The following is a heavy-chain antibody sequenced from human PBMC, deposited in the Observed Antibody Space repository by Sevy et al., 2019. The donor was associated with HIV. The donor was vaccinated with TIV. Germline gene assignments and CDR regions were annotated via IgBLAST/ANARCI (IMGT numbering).Heavy chain of an antibody. V-gene: IGHV1-18*01. Sequence: APVKVSCKASGYTFSSYGISWVRQAPGQGLEWMGWISDYNGYTNYAHKFQGRVTMSTETSTRTAYMELMSLRSEDTAVYFCARERYYYRSRTCRPPNYYGMDVWGQGTAVTVSS. CDR1: GYTFSSYG. J-gene: IGHJ6*02. CDR2: ISDYNGYT. D-gene: IGHD3-16*02. CDR3: ARERYYYRSRTCRPPNYYGMDV.